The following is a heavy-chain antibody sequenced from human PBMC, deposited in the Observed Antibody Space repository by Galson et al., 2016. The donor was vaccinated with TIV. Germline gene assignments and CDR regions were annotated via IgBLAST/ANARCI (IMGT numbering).Heavy chain of an antibody. CDR3: ARDPGYFVY. Sequence: SVKVSCKASGYTFTNYIMHWVRQAPGQRLEWMGWINAGNGNTKYSQKFQGRVTITRDTSASTAYMELSSLSSGDTAVYYCARDPGYFVYWGQGTLVTVSS. D-gene: IGHD1-1*01. CDR1: GYTFTNYI. J-gene: IGHJ4*02. CDR2: INAGNGNT. V-gene: IGHV1-3*01.